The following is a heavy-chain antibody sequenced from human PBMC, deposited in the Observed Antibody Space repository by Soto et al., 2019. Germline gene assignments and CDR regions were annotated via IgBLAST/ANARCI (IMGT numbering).Heavy chain of an antibody. CDR1: VGSISSYY. D-gene: IGHD6-19*01. J-gene: IGHJ5*02. Sequence: PSETLSLTCTVSVGSISSYYWSWIRQPPGKGLEWIGYIYYSGSTNYNPSLKSRVTISVDTSKNQFSLKLSSVTAADTAVYYCATQAVPVYWFDPWGQGTLVTVSS. CDR3: ATQAVPVYWFDP. CDR2: IYYSGST. V-gene: IGHV4-59*01.